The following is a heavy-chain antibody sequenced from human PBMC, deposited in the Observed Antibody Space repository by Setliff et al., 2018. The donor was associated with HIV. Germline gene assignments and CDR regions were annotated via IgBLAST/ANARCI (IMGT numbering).Heavy chain of an antibody. J-gene: IGHJ3*01. Sequence: SETLSLTCAVYGGSFSAYYWSWIRQPPGKGLEWIGEINHSGSTNYNPSLKTRVTIMVDTSKNQFSLKLSSVTAADTAVYYCAREWSYGAFDTFDVWGQGTMVTVSS. V-gene: IGHV4-34*01. D-gene: IGHD5-18*01. CDR2: INHSGST. CDR3: AREWSYGAFDTFDV. CDR1: GGSFSAYY.